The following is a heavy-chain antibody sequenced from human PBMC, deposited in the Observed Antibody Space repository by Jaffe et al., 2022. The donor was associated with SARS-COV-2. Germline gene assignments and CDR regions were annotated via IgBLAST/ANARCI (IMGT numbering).Heavy chain of an antibody. CDR2: INPNSGGT. J-gene: IGHJ4*02. Sequence: QVQLVQSGAEVKKPGASVKVSCKASGYTFTGYYMHWVRQAPGQGLEWMGRINPNSGGTNYAQKFQGRVTMTRDTSISTAYMELSRLRSDDTAVYYCARENSPNPPKGGHIVVVTANKPFDYWGQGTLVTVSS. CDR3: ARENSPNPPKGGHIVVVTANKPFDY. V-gene: IGHV1-2*06. D-gene: IGHD2-21*02. CDR1: GYTFTGYY.